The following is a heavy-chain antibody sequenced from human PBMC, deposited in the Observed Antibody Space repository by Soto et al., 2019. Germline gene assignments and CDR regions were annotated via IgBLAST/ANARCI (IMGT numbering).Heavy chain of an antibody. CDR2: ISYSGST. V-gene: IGHV4-59*01. Sequence: SDTLSLTCTVSGDSISSFYWSWIRQPPGKGLEWIGYISYSGSTNYNPSLKSRVTISVDTSKNQFSLKLSSVTAADTAVYYCAREGLITGTTYYYYGMDVWGQGTTVTVSS. CDR3: AREGLITGTTYYYYGMDV. J-gene: IGHJ6*02. D-gene: IGHD1-7*01. CDR1: GDSISSFY.